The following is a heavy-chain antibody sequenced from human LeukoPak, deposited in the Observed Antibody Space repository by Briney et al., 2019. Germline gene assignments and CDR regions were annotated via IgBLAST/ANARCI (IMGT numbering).Heavy chain of an antibody. Sequence: GGSLRLSCAASGFTFSSYSMNWVRQPPGKGLEWVSSISSSSSYIYYADSVKGRFTISRDNAKNSLYLQMNSLRAEDTAVYYCARDRGSGGWYGGFDIWGQGTMVTVSS. CDR1: GFTFSSYS. CDR2: ISSSSSYI. CDR3: ARDRGSGGWYGGFDI. J-gene: IGHJ3*02. V-gene: IGHV3-21*01. D-gene: IGHD6-19*01.